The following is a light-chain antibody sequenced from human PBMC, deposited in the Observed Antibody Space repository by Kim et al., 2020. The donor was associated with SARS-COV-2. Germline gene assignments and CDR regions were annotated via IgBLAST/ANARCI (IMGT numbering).Light chain of an antibody. Sequence: SYELTQPPSVPVSPGQTASITCSGDKLGDKYACWYQQKPGQSPVLVIYQDSKRPSGIPARFSGSNSGNTATLTISGTQAMDEADYYCQAWDSSTVVFGGGTQLTVL. V-gene: IGLV3-1*01. CDR3: QAWDSSTVV. CDR2: QDS. J-gene: IGLJ2*01. CDR1: KLGDKY.